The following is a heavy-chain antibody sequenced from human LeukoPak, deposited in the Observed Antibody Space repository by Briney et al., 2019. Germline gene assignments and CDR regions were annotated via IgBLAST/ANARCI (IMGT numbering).Heavy chain of an antibody. J-gene: IGHJ3*02. CDR1: GGSISSSTHY. D-gene: IGHD2-2*01. CDR2: IYYSGTT. Sequence: PSETLSLTCTVSGGSISSSTHYWGWIRQPPGKGLEWMGSIYYSGTTYYSPSPKSRVTISVDMSKNQFSLRLSSVTAADTVAYYCARSYCSSSCYAVGAFDIWGQGTVVTVSS. CDR3: ARSYCSSSCYAVGAFDI. V-gene: IGHV4-39*01.